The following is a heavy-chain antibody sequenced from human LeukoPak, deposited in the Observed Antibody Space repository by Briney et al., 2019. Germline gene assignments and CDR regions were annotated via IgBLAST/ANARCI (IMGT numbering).Heavy chain of an antibody. D-gene: IGHD5-12*01. V-gene: IGHV3-30*04. CDR2: TSSDGSKT. Sequence: GGSLRLSCAASGFNFSSYALHWVRQAPGKGLEWVAVTSSDGSKTYYARSVKGRFTIYRATSERTEYLQLNSLRADDTGVYYCTTIRPDFWGRGTLVTVSS. CDR1: GFNFSSYA. J-gene: IGHJ4*02. CDR3: TTIRPDF.